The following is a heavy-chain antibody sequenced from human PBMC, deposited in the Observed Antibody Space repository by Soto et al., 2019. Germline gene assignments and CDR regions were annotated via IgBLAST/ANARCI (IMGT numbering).Heavy chain of an antibody. D-gene: IGHD4-17*01. CDR1: GDSINNGDCY. V-gene: IGHV4-31*03. CDR2: IYYSGTK. J-gene: IGHJ3*02. CDR3: AREKEDDSGDYKAFDI. Sequence: QVQLQESGPGLVKPSQTQSLTCTVSGDSINNGDCYWSWLRQLPGKGLEWIGYIYYSGTKYYNPYLKSRVSMSVDTSKNQFSMNLTSVTAADTAVSYCAREKEDDSGDYKAFDIWGQGTVVTVSS.